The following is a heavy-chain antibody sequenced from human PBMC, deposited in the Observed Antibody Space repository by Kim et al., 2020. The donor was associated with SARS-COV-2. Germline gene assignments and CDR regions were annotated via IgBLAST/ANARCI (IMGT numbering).Heavy chain of an antibody. CDR2: INHSGST. J-gene: IGHJ3*01. Sequence: SETLSLTCAVYGGSFSGYYWSWIRQPPGKGLEWIGEINHSGSTNYNPSLKSRVTISVDTSKNQFSLKLSSVTAADTAVYYCASETAKALDVWRQGAMDT. V-gene: IGHV4-34*01. CDR1: GGSFSGYY. CDR3: ASETAKALDV. D-gene: IGHD3-3*02.